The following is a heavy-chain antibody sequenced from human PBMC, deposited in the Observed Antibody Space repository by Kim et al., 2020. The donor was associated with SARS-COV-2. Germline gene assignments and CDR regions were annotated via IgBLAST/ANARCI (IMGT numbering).Heavy chain of an antibody. J-gene: IGHJ6*02. CDR1: GFTFSSYA. D-gene: IGHD6-19*01. CDR2: ISYDGSNK. Sequence: GGSLRLSCAASGFTFSSYAMHWVRQAPGKGLEWVALISYDGSNKYYADSVKGRFTISRDNSKNTQYLQMNSLRAEDTAVYYCARGGSGWRVDYYYGMDVWGQGTTVTVSS. V-gene: IGHV3-30*04. CDR3: ARGGSGWRVDYYYGMDV.